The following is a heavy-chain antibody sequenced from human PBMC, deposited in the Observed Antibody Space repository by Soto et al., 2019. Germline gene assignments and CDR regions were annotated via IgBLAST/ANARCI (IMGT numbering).Heavy chain of an antibody. CDR1: GFTCSDYY. CDR3: ARELSSSYYDAFDI. Sequence: QVQLVESGGGLVKPGGSLRLSCAASGFTCSDYYMSWIRQAPGKGLEWVSYISSSGSTIYYADSVKGRFTMSRDNAKNSLYLQMNSLRAEDTAVYYCARELSSSYYDAFDIWGQGTMVTVSS. J-gene: IGHJ3*02. D-gene: IGHD6-13*01. V-gene: IGHV3-11*01. CDR2: ISSSGSTI.